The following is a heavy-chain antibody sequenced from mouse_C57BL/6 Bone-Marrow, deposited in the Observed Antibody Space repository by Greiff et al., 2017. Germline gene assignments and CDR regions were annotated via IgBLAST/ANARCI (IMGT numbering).Heavy chain of an antibody. CDR2: VYPYNGGT. CDR3: ARPDDGYYTWFAY. Sequence: VQLKESGPVLVKPGPSVKISCKASGFTFTDYYMHWVKQSHGKSLEWIGLVYPYNGGTSYNQKFKGKATLTVDTSSSTAYMELNSLTSEDSAVYYCARPDDGYYTWFAYWGQGTLVTVSA. J-gene: IGHJ3*01. V-gene: IGHV1-36*01. D-gene: IGHD2-3*01. CDR1: GFTFTDYY.